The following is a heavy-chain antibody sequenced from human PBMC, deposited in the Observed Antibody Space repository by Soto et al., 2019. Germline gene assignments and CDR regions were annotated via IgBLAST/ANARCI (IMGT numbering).Heavy chain of an antibody. Sequence: GGSLRLSCAASGFTFSSYVMHWVRQAPGKGLEWVAHISYDGNNKYYADSVKGRFTISRDNFKNTLYLQMSSLRADDTAVYYCARDCHHITIFGHGDYWGQGNLVTVSS. CDR2: ISYDGNNK. J-gene: IGHJ4*02. CDR3: ARDCHHITIFGHGDY. CDR1: GFTFSSYV. D-gene: IGHD3-3*01. V-gene: IGHV3-30-3*01.